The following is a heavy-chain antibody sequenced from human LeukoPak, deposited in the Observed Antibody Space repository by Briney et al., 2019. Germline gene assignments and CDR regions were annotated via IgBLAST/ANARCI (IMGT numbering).Heavy chain of an antibody. V-gene: IGHV4-59*01. CDR3: ARGEDFERYYLAY. J-gene: IGHJ4*02. CDR1: GGSISIYY. CDR2: IYYTGTT. D-gene: IGHD3-9*01. Sequence: SETLSLTCSVSGGSISIYYWTWIRQIPGKGLEWIGYIYYTGTTNYNPLFESRATISVDASKNQFSLKLTSVTAADTAVYFCARGEDFERYYLAYWGQGTLVTVSS.